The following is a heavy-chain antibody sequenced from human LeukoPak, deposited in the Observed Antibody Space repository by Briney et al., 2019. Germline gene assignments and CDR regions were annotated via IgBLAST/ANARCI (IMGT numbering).Heavy chain of an antibody. CDR2: IKGDASST. CDR3: ARGLPNYYGMDV. Sequence: GSLRLSSVASAFTFNNYWMHWVRQAPGKGLVWVSRIKGDASSTNYADSVRGRFTISRDNAKNTVYLQMNSLRTEDTAVYYCARGLPNYYGMDVWGQGTTVTVSS. CDR1: AFTFNNYW. V-gene: IGHV3-74*01. J-gene: IGHJ6*02.